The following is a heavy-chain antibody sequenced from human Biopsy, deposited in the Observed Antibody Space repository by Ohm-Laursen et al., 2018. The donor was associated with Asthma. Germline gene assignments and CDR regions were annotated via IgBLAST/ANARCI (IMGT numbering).Heavy chain of an antibody. V-gene: IGHV3-30*04. CDR1: GFNLNTYS. Sequence: SLRLSCTASGFNLNTYSVSWVRQAPGKGLAWVSTLSHDNNYKCYADSVKGRFTISRDYSKASVYLQMNSLRLEDTALYYCARAGDTNDYGPAFDIWGLGTMVTVSS. J-gene: IGHJ3*02. D-gene: IGHD4-17*01. CDR3: ARAGDTNDYGPAFDI. CDR2: LSHDNNYK.